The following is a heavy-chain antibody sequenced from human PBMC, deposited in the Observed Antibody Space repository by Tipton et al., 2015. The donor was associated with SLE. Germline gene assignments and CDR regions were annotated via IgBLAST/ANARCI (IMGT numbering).Heavy chain of an antibody. CDR2: ISSSSSTI. D-gene: IGHD5-18*01. V-gene: IGHV3-48*02. Sequence: SLRLSYAASGFTFSSYSMNWVRQAPGKGLEWVSYISSSSSTIYYADSVKGRFTISRDNAEKSLYLQMNSLRDEDTAVYYCARVDTAMAGFDYWGQGTLVTVSS. CDR3: ARVDTAMAGFDY. CDR1: GFTFSSYS. J-gene: IGHJ4*02.